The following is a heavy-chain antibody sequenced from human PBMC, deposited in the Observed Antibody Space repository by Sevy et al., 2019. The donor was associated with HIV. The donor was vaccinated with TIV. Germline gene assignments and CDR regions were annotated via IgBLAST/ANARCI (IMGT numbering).Heavy chain of an antibody. Sequence: GGSLRLSCAASGFTFSSYGMHWVRQAPGKGLEWVAVIWYDGSNKYYADSVKGRFTISRDNSKNTLYVQMNSLRAEDRAVYYCAKDYFSRSRDGYNYLFDYWGQGTLVTVSS. D-gene: IGHD5-12*01. J-gene: IGHJ4*02. CDR1: GFTFSSYG. CDR3: AKDYFSRSRDGYNYLFDY. CDR2: IWYDGSNK. V-gene: IGHV3-33*06.